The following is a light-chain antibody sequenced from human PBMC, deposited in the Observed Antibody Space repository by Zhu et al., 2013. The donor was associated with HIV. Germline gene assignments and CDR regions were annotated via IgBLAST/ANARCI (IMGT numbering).Light chain of an antibody. V-gene: IGLV1-40*01. J-gene: IGLJ2*01. CDR1: SSNIGPVFD. Sequence: QSVLTQPPSVSGAPGQTVTISCSGSSSNIGPVFDVHWYQHFPGTAPKLIIYTNDWRLSGVPNRFSASKSGNSASLAISGLQPEDEADYYCSSYGGRNNLVFGAGTKLTVL. CDR3: SSYGGRNNLV. CDR2: TND.